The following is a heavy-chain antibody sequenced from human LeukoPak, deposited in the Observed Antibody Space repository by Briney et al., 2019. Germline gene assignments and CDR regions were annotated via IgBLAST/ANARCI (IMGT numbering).Heavy chain of an antibody. D-gene: IGHD3-22*01. CDR2: TNTAGNTI. Sequence: GGSLRLSCAASGFTFRDYGMSWIRQAPGKGLEWVSYTNTAGNTIYYADSMKGRFTISRDNAKNSLYLQMNTLRAEDTAVYYCARATYDSSAVDAFDIWGQGTMVTVSP. CDR1: GFTFRDYG. V-gene: IGHV3-11*01. J-gene: IGHJ3*02. CDR3: ARATYDSSAVDAFDI.